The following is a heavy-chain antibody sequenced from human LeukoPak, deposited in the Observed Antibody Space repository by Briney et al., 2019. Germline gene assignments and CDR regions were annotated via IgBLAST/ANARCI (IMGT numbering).Heavy chain of an antibody. J-gene: IGHJ4*02. Sequence: PSGTLSLTCAVSGGSISSSNWWTWVRQPPGKGLEWIGEIYHSGSTNYNPSLKSRVTISVDKSENQFSLKLNSVTAADTAVYYCARWCSGGSCYSKDSWGQGTLVTVSS. V-gene: IGHV4-4*02. CDR2: IYHSGST. CDR1: GGSISSSNW. CDR3: ARWCSGGSCYSKDS. D-gene: IGHD2-15*01.